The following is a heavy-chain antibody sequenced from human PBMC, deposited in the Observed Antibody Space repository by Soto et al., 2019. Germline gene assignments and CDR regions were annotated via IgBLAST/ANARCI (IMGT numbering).Heavy chain of an antibody. CDR3: ARGYSSNSGAFDF. CDR2: IWYDGSNK. D-gene: IGHD2-2*01. V-gene: IGHV3-33*01. Sequence: QVQLVESGGGVVQPGRSLRLSCAASGFTFSSYGMHWVRQAPGKGLEWVVVIWYDGSNKYYADSVKGRITISRDNSKNTLYLQMNSLRAEDTAVYYCARGYSSNSGAFDFWGQGTVVTVSS. J-gene: IGHJ3*01. CDR1: GFTFSSYG.